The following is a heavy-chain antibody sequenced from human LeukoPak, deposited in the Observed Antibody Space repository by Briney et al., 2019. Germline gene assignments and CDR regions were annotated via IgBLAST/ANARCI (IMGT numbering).Heavy chain of an antibody. V-gene: IGHV3-66*04. D-gene: IGHD5-12*01. CDR3: ARHSGYDRWSYYYGMDV. CDR2: IYSGGST. CDR1: GFTVSSNY. J-gene: IGHJ6*02. Sequence: GGSLRLSCAASGFTVSSNYMSWVRQAPGKGLEWVSVIYSGGSTYYADSVKGRFTISRDNSKNTLYLQMNSLRAEDTGVYYCARHSGYDRWSYYYGMDVWGQGTTVTVSS.